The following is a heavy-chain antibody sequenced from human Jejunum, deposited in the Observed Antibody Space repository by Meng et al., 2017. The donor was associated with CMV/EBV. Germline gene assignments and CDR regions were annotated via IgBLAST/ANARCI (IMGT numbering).Heavy chain of an antibody. J-gene: IGHJ4*02. Sequence: AFGYSFTSAWSGWVSQMPGKGLEWMGLIYPGDADTRYSPSFQGHVTISVDKSIATAYRQWSSLKASDTAMYYCARYRDSSSYFDHWGQATLVTVSS. CDR2: IYPGDADT. D-gene: IGHD5-12*01. V-gene: IGHV5-51*01. CDR1: GYSFTSAW. CDR3: ARYRDSSSYFDH.